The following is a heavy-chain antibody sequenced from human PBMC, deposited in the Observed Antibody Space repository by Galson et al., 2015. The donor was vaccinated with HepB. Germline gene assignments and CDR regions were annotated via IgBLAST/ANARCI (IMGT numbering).Heavy chain of an antibody. J-gene: IGHJ4*02. V-gene: IGHV3-15*01. CDR2: IKSGGTT. Sequence: SLRLSCAASGFTFSDFWMTWVRQAPGKGLEWVGCIKSGGTTDYAAPVKGRFTISRDDSKNTLYLQMNNLKTEDTAVYYCTTRYYAHDYWGQGTLVTVPS. CDR3: TTRYYAHDY. CDR1: GFTFSDFW. D-gene: IGHD3-10*01.